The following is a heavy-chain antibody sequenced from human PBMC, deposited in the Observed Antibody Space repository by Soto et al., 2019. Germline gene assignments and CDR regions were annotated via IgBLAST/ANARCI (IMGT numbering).Heavy chain of an antibody. J-gene: IGHJ5*02. CDR3: VGEHWYHFEP. D-gene: IGHD1-20*01. CDR2: ITNDGNAQ. V-gene: IGHV3-7*01. CDR1: GFNFRSDW. Sequence: EVQLVESGGGLVQPGGSLRLSCAASGFNFRSDWMSWVRQAPGKWLELVATITNDGNAQIYGASVKGRCSISRDNARNSLLLQIDNLRADDSAVYYCVGEHWYHFEPWGQGTLVTVSS.